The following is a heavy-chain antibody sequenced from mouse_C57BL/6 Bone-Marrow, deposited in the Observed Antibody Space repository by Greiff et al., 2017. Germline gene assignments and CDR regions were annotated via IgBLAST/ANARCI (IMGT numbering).Heavy chain of an antibody. CDR2: IDPNSGGT. CDR3: ARSRWLLLNAMDY. CDR1: GYTFTSYW. Sequence: VQLQQPGAELVKPGASVKLSCKASGYTFTSYWMHWVKQRPGRGLEWIGRIDPNSGGTKYNEKFKSKATLTVDKPSSTAYMQLSSLTSEYSAVYYCARSRWLLLNAMDYWGQGTSVTVSS. J-gene: IGHJ4*01. V-gene: IGHV1-72*01. D-gene: IGHD2-3*01.